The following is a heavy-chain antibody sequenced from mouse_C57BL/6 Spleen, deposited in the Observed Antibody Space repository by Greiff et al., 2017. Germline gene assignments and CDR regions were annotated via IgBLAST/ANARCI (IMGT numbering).Heavy chain of an antibody. CDR3: ASRYSNYEFAY. V-gene: IGHV1-42*01. CDR2: INPSTGGT. CDR1: GYSFTGYY. J-gene: IGHJ3*01. Sequence: DVQLQESGPELVKPGASVKISCKASGYSFTGYYMNWVKQSPEKSLEWIGEINPSTGGTTYNQKFKAKATLTVDKSSSTAYMQLKSLTSEDSAVYYCASRYSNYEFAYWGQGTLVTVSA. D-gene: IGHD2-5*01.